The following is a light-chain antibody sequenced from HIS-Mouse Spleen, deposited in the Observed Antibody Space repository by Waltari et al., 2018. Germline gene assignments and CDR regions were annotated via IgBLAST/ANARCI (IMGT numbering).Light chain of an antibody. Sequence: SYELTQPPSVSVSPGQTARITCSGAALPKKYASWYQQKSGQAPVLVIYEDSKRPSGIPGRFSGSSSGTMATLTISGAQVEDEADYYCYSTDSSGNHRVFGGGTKLTVL. CDR3: YSTDSSGNHRV. CDR2: EDS. J-gene: IGLJ2*01. V-gene: IGLV3-10*01. CDR1: ALPKKY.